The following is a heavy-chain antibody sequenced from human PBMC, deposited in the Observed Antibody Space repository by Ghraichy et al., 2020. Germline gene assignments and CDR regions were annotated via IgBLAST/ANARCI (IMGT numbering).Heavy chain of an antibody. CDR3: ARDRYYYDSSGYYYWFDP. J-gene: IGHJ5*02. V-gene: IGHV3-48*04. D-gene: IGHD3-22*01. Sequence: GGSLRLSCAASGFTFSSYSMNWVRQAPGKGLEWVSYISSSSSTIYYADSVKGRFTISRDNAKNSLYLQMNSLRAEDTAVYYCARDRYYYDSSGYYYWFDPWGQGTLVTVSS. CDR1: GFTFSSYS. CDR2: ISSSSSTI.